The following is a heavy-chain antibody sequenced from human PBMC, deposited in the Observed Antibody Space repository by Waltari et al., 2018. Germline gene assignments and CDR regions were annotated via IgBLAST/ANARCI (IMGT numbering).Heavy chain of an antibody. V-gene: IGHV5-51*01. D-gene: IGHD2-15*01. CDR2: LYPGDSDT. CDR1: GYSFTSYW. CDR3: ARLLVVAATGGAFDI. J-gene: IGHJ3*02. Sequence: EVQLVQSGAEVKKPGESLKISCKGSGYSFTSYWIGWVRQIPGKGLGWMGILYPGDSDTRYSPSFQGQVTISADKSISTAYLQWSSLKASDTAMYYCARLLVVAATGGAFDIWGQGTMVTVSS.